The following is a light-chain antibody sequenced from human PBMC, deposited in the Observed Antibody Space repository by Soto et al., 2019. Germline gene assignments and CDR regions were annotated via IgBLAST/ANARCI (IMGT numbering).Light chain of an antibody. CDR2: DVT. V-gene: IGLV2-14*01. CDR3: SSFTSSTTWV. J-gene: IGLJ3*02. CDR1: SSDVGSFNY. Sequence: QSVLTQPASVSGPPGQSITISCTGTSSDVGSFNYVSWYQQHPGKVPKLMIYDVTNRPSGVSNRFSGSKSGNTASLIISGLQAEDEADYYCSSFTSSTTWVFGGGTKVTVL.